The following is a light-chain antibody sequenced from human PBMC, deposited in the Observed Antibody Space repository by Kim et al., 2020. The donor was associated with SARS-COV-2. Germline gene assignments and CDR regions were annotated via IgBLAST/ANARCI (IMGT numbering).Light chain of an antibody. CDR3: QTWGNGIRV. V-gene: IGLV4-69*01. Sequence: QLVLTQSPSASASLGASVKLTCTLSSGDSSYAIAWHQQQPEKGPRYLMKLNSDGSHSKGGGIPDRFSGSNSGAERYLTISSLQSEDEADYYCQTWGNGIRVFGGGTQLTVL. J-gene: IGLJ3*02. CDR1: SGDSSYA. CDR2: LNSDGSH.